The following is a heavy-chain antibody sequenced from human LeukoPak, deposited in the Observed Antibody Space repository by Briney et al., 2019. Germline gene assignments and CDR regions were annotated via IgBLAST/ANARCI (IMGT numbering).Heavy chain of an antibody. CDR3: ARGTYGRYFDY. CDR2: IYYSGST. J-gene: IGHJ4*02. D-gene: IGHD4-17*01. CDR1: GGSVSSGSYY. V-gene: IGHV4-61*01. Sequence: SETLSLTCTVSGGSVSSGSYYWSWIRQPPGKGLEWIGYIYYSGSTNYNPSLKSRVTISVDTSKNQFSLKLSSVTAADTAVYYCARGTYGRYFDYWGQGTLVTVSP.